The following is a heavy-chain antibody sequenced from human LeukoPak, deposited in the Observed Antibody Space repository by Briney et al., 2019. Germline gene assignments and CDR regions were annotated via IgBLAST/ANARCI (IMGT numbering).Heavy chain of an antibody. CDR1: GGSISSSNW. V-gene: IGHV4-4*02. D-gene: IGHD1-1*01. CDR2: IYHSGST. CDR3: ARVNVQPSNWFDL. J-gene: IGHJ5*02. Sequence: TSGTLSLTCAVSGGSISSSNWWSWVRQPPGKGLEWIVEIYHSGSTNYNPSLKSRVTISVDKSKNQFSLKLSSVTAADTAVYYCARVNVQPSNWFDLWGQGTLVTVSS.